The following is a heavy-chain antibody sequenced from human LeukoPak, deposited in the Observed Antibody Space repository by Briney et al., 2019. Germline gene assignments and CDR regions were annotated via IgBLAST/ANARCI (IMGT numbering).Heavy chain of an antibody. J-gene: IGHJ4*02. D-gene: IGHD3-22*01. CDR1: GYTVTSYG. V-gene: IGHV1-18*01. CDR3: ARGGNGYYYDSSGYYDFDY. CDR2: ISAYNGNT. Sequence: ASVKVSCKASGYTVTSYGISWVRQAPGQGLEWMGWISAYNGNTNYAQKLQGRVTMTTDTSTSTAYMELRSLRSDDTAVYYCARGGNGYYYDSSGYYDFDYWGQGTLVTVSS.